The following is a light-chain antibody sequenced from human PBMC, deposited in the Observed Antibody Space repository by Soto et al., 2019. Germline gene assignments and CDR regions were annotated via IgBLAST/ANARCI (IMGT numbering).Light chain of an antibody. Sequence: QSVLTQPPSESGTPGQRVTISCSGSSSNIGGNYVYWYQQLPGVAPKLLIYRNNQRPSGVPDRFSGSKSGTSASLAISGLRSEDEADYFCAAWDDSLSGSYVFGTGTKVPS. V-gene: IGLV1-47*01. CDR3: AAWDDSLSGSYV. CDR1: SSNIGGNY. J-gene: IGLJ1*01. CDR2: RNN.